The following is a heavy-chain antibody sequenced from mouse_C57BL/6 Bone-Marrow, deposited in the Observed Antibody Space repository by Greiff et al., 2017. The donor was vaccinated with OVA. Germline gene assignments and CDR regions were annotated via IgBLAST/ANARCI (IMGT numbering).Heavy chain of an antibody. CDR3: ARDYYGSSYPIGYFDY. CDR1: GFNIKNTY. CDR2: IDPANGNT. V-gene: IGHV14-3*01. J-gene: IGHJ2*01. Sequence: VQLQQSVAELVRPGASVKLSCTVSGFNIKNTYMHWVMQRPEQGLEWIGRIDPANGNTKYAPKFQGTAAITEDTSSNTAYLQLSSLTSEDTTIYYCARDYYGSSYPIGYFDYWGQGTTLTVSS. D-gene: IGHD1-1*01.